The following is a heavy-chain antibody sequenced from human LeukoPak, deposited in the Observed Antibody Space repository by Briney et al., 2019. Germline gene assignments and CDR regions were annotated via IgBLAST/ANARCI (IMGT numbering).Heavy chain of an antibody. CDR2: IYHSGST. V-gene: IGHV4-4*02. J-gene: IGHJ6*04. Sequence: SETLSLTCAVSGGSISSSNWWSWVRQPPGKGLEWMEEIYHSGSTNYNPSLKSRVTISVDKSKNQFSLKLSSVTAADTAVYYCASLLKYQLLFDYYYYGMDVWGKGTTVTVSS. CDR3: ASLLKYQLLFDYYYYGMDV. D-gene: IGHD2-2*01. CDR1: GGSISSSNW.